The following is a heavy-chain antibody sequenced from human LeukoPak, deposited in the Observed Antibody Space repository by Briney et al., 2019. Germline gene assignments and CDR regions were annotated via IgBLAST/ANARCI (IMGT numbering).Heavy chain of an antibody. CDR1: GFTFSRNG. Sequence: GRSLRLSCAASGFTFSRNGMNWVRQAPGKGLEWVSIIFGNGDTTYYADSVKGRFTVSRDNSKDTLYLQMNDLRPDDTAIYYCAKRNTMVRGGPCFDYWGQGLLVTVSS. J-gene: IGHJ4*02. CDR2: IFGNGDTT. D-gene: IGHD3-10*01. V-gene: IGHV3-23*01. CDR3: AKRNTMVRGGPCFDY.